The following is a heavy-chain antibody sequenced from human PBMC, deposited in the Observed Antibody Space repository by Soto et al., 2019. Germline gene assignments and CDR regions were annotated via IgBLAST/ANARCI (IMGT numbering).Heavy chain of an antibody. CDR2: IYYSGST. Sequence: QLQLQESGPGLVKPSETLSLTCTVSGGSISSTTYYWGWIRQPPGKGLEWIGSIYYSGSTHYSPSLESRVTISVDTSKNQFSLRLTSVTAADTAMYYCARQPFTVIVGPGEFDYWGQGTLVTVSS. CDR3: ARQPFTVIVGPGEFDY. J-gene: IGHJ4*02. CDR1: GGSISSTTYY. V-gene: IGHV4-39*01. D-gene: IGHD3-22*01.